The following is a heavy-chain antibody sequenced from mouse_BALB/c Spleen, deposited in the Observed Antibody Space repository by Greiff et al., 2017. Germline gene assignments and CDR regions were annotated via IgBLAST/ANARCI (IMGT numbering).Heavy chain of an antibody. CDR1: GFTFSSYG. J-gene: IGHJ1*01. Sequence: DVHLVESGGDLVKPGGSLKLSCAASGFTFSSYGMSWVRQTPDKRLEWVATISSGGSYTYYPDSVKGRFTISRDNAKNTLYLQMSSLKSEDTAMYYCARQGCYGSSYVGYWYFDVWGAGTTVTVSS. D-gene: IGHD1-1*01. CDR2: ISSGGSYT. V-gene: IGHV5-6*01. CDR3: ARQGCYGSSYVGYWYFDV.